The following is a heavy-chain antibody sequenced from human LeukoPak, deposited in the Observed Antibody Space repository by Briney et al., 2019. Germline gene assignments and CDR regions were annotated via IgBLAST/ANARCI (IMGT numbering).Heavy chain of an antibody. CDR2: INPSGGST. J-gene: IGHJ5*02. CDR1: GYTFTSYY. D-gene: IGHD3-3*01. Sequence: ASVKVSCKASGYTFTSYYMHWVRQAPGQGLEWMGIINPSGGSTSYAQKFQGRVTMTRDTSTSTVYMELSSLRSEDTAVYYCARDGNGAIFGLVTPENWFDPWGQGTLVTVSS. CDR3: ARDGNGAIFGLVTPENWFDP. V-gene: IGHV1-46*01.